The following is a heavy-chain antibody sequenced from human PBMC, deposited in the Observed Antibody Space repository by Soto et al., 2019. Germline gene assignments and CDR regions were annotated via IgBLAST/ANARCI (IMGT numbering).Heavy chain of an antibody. CDR1: GFTFSDYY. D-gene: IGHD3-10*01. V-gene: IGHV3-11*06. CDR2: ISSSSSYT. CDR3: ARSGSYYLDAFDI. J-gene: IGHJ3*02. Sequence: GALRLSCAASGFTFSDYYMSWIRQAPGKGLEWVSYISSSSSYTNYADSVKGRFTISRDNAKNSLYLQMNSLRAEDTAVYYCARSGSYYLDAFDIWGQGTMVTVSS.